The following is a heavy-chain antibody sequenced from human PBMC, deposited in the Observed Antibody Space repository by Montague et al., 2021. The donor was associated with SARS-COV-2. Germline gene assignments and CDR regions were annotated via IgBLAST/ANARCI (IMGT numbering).Heavy chain of an antibody. CDR1: GGSISSNSYD. CDR3: ARCEPSPVYKVGSDT. V-gene: IGHV4-39*01. CDR2: IYYSGST. Sequence: SETLSLTCTVSGGSISSNSYDWGWIRQSPGKGLDWIGSIYYSGSTYYNPSLRSRVTISVDTSQNQFSLRLYSVTAADTAVYYCARCEPSPVYKVGSDTWGQGTLVTVSS. J-gene: IGHJ5*02. D-gene: IGHD3-10*01.